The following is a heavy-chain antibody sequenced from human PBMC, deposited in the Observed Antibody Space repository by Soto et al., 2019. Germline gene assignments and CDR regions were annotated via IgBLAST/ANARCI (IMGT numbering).Heavy chain of an antibody. J-gene: IGHJ4*02. CDR1: GFTFSSYG. CDR3: SRGGHTAKLFDY. CDR2: IWYDGSNK. V-gene: IGHV3-33*01. Sequence: PGGSLRLSCAASGFTFSSYGMHWVRQAPGKGLEWVAVIWYDGSNKYYADSVKGRFTISRDNSKNTLYLQMNSLKAEDTAGDYCSRGGHTAKLFDYWGQGTLVTVSS. D-gene: IGHD1-26*01.